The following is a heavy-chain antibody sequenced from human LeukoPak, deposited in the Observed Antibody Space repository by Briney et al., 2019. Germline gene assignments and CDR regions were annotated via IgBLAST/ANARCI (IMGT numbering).Heavy chain of an antibody. CDR2: IRSKANSYAT. CDR1: GFTFSGSA. D-gene: IGHD4-17*01. J-gene: IGHJ4*02. CDR3: IRHNDGDEPFDY. V-gene: IGHV3-73*01. Sequence: PGGSLRLSCAASGFTFSGSAMHWVRQASGKGLEWVGRIRSKANSYATAYAASVKGRFTISRDDSKNTAYLQMNSLKTEDTAVYYCIRHNDGDEPFDYWGQGTLVTVSS.